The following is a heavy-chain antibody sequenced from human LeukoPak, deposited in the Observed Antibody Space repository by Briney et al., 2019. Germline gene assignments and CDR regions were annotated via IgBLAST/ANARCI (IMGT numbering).Heavy chain of an antibody. V-gene: IGHV3-74*01. CDR1: GFTFSTYW. D-gene: IGHD6-6*01. Sequence: GGSLRLSCAASGFTFSTYWMHWVRQPPGKGLVWVSRFNSDGSSTSYADSVKGRFTISRDNAKNTLYLQMNSLRAEDTAVYYCARDPSRIVARPWWFDPWGQGTLVTVSS. CDR2: FNSDGSST. CDR3: ARDPSRIVARPWWFDP. J-gene: IGHJ5*02.